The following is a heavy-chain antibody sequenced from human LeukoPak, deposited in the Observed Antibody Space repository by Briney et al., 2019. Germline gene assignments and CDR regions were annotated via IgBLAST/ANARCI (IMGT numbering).Heavy chain of an antibody. Sequence: ASVNLSCKASGYTFTSYDINWVRQANRQGLEWMGWMKPNSGNTGYAQKFQGRVTITTNTSISTAYMELSSLRSEDTAVYYCARGRREVAAASYYYYYYMDVWGKGTTVTVSS. V-gene: IGHV1-8*03. D-gene: IGHD6-13*01. CDR3: ARGRREVAAASYYYYYYMDV. CDR1: GYTFTSYD. CDR2: MKPNSGNT. J-gene: IGHJ6*03.